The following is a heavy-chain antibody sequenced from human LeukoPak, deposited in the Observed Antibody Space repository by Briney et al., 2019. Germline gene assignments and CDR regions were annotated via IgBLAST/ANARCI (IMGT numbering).Heavy chain of an antibody. Sequence: PSETLSLTCTVSGGSISSSSYYWGWIRQPPGKGLEWIGSIYYSGSTYYNPSLKSRVTISVDTSKNQFSLKLSSVTAADTAVYYCARVGTTTMVRGVIITGIDYWGQGTLVTVSS. D-gene: IGHD3-10*01. V-gene: IGHV4-39*07. CDR1: GGSISSSSYY. CDR2: IYYSGST. CDR3: ARVGTTTMVRGVIITGIDY. J-gene: IGHJ4*02.